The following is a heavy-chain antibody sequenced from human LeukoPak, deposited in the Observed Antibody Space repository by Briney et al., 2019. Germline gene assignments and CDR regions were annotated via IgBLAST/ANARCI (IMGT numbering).Heavy chain of an antibody. CDR3: ARGFNDFWSGSQLEY. V-gene: IGHV3-64*01. J-gene: IGHJ4*02. CDR1: GFTFSSYA. CDR2: ISSNGGST. Sequence: PGGSLRLSCAASGFTFSSYAMHWVRQAPGKGLEYVSAISSNGGSTYYANSVKGRFTISRDNSKSTVYLEINSLRSEDTAIYYCARGFNDFWSGSQLEYWGQGTLVTVSS. D-gene: IGHD3-3*01.